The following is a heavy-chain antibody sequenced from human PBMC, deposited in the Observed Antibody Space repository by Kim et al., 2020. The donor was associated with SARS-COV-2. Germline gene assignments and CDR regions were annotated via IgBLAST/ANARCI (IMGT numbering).Heavy chain of an antibody. CDR3: ARVLGSSWNYYYYYGMDV. CDR2: IYHSGST. D-gene: IGHD6-13*01. CDR1: GGSISSSNW. V-gene: IGHV4-4*02. J-gene: IGHJ6*02. Sequence: SETLSLTCAVSGGSISSSNWWSWVRQPPGKGLEWIGEIYHSGSTNYNPSLKSRVTISVDKSKNQFSLKLSSVTAADTAVYYCARVLGSSWNYYYYYGMDVWGQGTTVTVSS.